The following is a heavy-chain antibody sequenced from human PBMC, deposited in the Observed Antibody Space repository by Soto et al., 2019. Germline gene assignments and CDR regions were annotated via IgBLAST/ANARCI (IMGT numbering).Heavy chain of an antibody. D-gene: IGHD5-12*01. CDR1: GFTFSSYW. V-gene: IGHV3-74*01. CDR2: IKGDGTNT. CDR3: ARGLSGYYGFDY. J-gene: IGHJ4*02. Sequence: EVQLVESGGGLVQFGGSLRLSCAASGFTFSSYWMHWVRQVPGKGLVWVSRIKGDGTNTGYADSVKGRFTISRDNVKSTLYLQMRSLRAEDTAVYYCARGLSGYYGFDYWGQGTLVTVSS.